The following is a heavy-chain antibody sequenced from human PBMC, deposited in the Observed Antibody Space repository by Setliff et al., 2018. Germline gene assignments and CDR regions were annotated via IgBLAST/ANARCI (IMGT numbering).Heavy chain of an antibody. Sequence: PSETLSLTCTVSGGSISSGSFYWTWIRQPAGKGLEWIGHFYTSGITSYNPSLKSRVTISVDTSKNQFSLKLSSVTAADTAVYYCVTAASARSRWYDMGWFDPWGQGTLVTVPQ. CDR1: GGSISSGSFY. CDR2: FYTSGIT. V-gene: IGHV4-61*09. CDR3: VTAASARSRWYDMGWFDP. J-gene: IGHJ5*02. D-gene: IGHD3-22*01.